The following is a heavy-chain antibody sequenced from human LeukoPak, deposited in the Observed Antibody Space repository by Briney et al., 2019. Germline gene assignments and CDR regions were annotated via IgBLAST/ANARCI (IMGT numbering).Heavy chain of an antibody. CDR1: GFTFSSYA. V-gene: IGHV3-30-3*01. J-gene: IGHJ4*02. CDR2: ISYDGSNK. D-gene: IGHD6-13*01. CDR3: ARSSSEYSSSRYLDY. Sequence: GGSLRLSCAASGFTFSSYAMHWVRQAPGKGLEWVAVISYDGSNKYYADSVKGRFTISRDNSKNTLYLQMNSLRAEDTAVYYCARSSSEYSSSRYLDYWGQGTLVTVSS.